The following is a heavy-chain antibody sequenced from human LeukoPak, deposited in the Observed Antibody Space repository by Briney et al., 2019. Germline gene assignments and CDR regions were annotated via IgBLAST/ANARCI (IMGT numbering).Heavy chain of an antibody. CDR3: ARDLRPRYCSGGSCYSGYYY. J-gene: IGHJ4*02. V-gene: IGHV3-30*04. CDR1: GFTFSTYA. CDR2: ISYDGSNK. D-gene: IGHD2-15*01. Sequence: PGGSLRLSCAASGFTFSTYAMHWVRQAPGKGLEWVAVISYDGSNKYYADSVKGRFTISRDNSKNTLYLQMNSLRAEDTAVYYCARDLRPRYCSGGSCYSGYYYWGQGTLVTVSS.